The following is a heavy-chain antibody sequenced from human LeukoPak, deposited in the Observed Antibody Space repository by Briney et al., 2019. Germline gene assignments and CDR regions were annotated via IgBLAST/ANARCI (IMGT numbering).Heavy chain of an antibody. CDR2: ISSSGAAT. V-gene: IGHV3-23*01. CDR1: GFTFNIYA. J-gene: IGHJ4*02. Sequence: GGSLRLSCAVTGFTFNIYALSWVRQAPGKGLEWVSTISSSGAATYYADSVKGRFTISRDNSKNTLYLQLNSLRAEDTAQYYCAKGDDYGESWGQGTLVTASS. CDR3: AKGDDYGES.